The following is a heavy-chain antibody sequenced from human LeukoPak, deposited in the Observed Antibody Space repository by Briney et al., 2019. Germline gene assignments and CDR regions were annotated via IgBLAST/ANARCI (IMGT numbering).Heavy chain of an antibody. CDR1: GGSISSGGYS. CDR2: IYYSGST. Sequence: PSETLSLTCAVSGGSISSGGYSWSWIRQPPGKGLEWIGYIYYSGSTNYNPSLKSRVTISVDTSKNQFSLKLSSVTAADTAVYYCARDTYYYGSGSYHWFDPWGQGTLVTVSS. CDR3: ARDTYYYGSGSYHWFDP. D-gene: IGHD3-10*01. J-gene: IGHJ5*02. V-gene: IGHV4-61*08.